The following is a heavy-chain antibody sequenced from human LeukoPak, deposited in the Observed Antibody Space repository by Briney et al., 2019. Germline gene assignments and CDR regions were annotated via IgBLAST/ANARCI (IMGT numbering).Heavy chain of an antibody. V-gene: IGHV4-34*01. CDR3: ARVIVVVPAANNWFDP. J-gene: IGHJ5*02. Sequence: SETLSLTCAVYGGSFSGYYWSWIRQPPGKGLEWIGEINHSGSTNYNPSLKSRVTISVDTSKNQFSLKLSSVTAADTAVYYCARVIVVVPAANNWFDPWGQGTLVTASS. D-gene: IGHD2-2*01. CDR2: INHSGST. CDR1: GGSFSGYY.